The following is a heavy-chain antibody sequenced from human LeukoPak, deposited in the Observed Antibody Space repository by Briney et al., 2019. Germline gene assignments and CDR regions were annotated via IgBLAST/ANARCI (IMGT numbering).Heavy chain of an antibody. J-gene: IGHJ5*02. CDR2: IKSKTDGGTT. D-gene: IGHD4-23*01. CDR1: GFTFNNAW. V-gene: IGHV3-15*01. CDR3: TTDYGGNPNNWFDP. Sequence: GGSLRLSCAASGFTFNNAWMSWVRQAPGKGLEWVGRIKSKTDGGTTDYAAPVKGRFTISRDDSKNTLYLQMNSLKTEGTAVYYCTTDYGGNPNNWFDPWGQGTLVTVSS.